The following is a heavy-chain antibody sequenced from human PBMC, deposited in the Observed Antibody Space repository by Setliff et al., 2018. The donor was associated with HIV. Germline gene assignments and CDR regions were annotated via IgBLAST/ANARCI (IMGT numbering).Heavy chain of an antibody. CDR2: VSSSGDT. V-gene: IGHV4-39*07. CDR3: ARDLKSGSYSPGAFDI. Sequence: SETLSLTCTVSGGSISSTSYFWGWIRLPPAKGLEWIGSVSSSGDTFYTPSLKSRVATSVDTSKNQFSLNLSSVTAADTAVYYCARDLKSGSYSPGAFDIWGQGTMVTVSS. CDR1: GGSISSTSYF. J-gene: IGHJ3*02. D-gene: IGHD3-10*01.